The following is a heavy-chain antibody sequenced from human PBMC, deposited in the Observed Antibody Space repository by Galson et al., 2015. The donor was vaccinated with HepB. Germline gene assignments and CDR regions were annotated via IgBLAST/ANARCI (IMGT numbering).Heavy chain of an antibody. Sequence: SVKVSCKASGYTFTRYALNWVRQAPGQGLEWMGWINPNTGNPTYAQGFKGRFVFSLDISVRTAYLRISSLKADDTAVYYCARGGPRSYPEADSDYWGQGTLVTVSS. CDR2: INPNTGNP. CDR3: ARGGPRSYPEADSDY. D-gene: IGHD1-26*01. V-gene: IGHV7-4-1*02. J-gene: IGHJ4*02. CDR1: GYTFTRYA.